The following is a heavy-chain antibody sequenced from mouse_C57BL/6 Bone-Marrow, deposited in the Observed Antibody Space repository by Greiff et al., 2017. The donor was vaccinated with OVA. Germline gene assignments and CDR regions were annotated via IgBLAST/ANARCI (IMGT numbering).Heavy chain of an antibody. V-gene: IGHV5-17*01. CDR1: GFTFSDYG. J-gene: IGHJ3*01. CDR3: ARRDMVTTAY. D-gene: IGHD2-2*01. CDR2: ISSGSSTI. Sequence: EVKLQESGGGLVKPGGSLKLSCAASGFTFSDYGMHWVRQAPEKGLEWVAYISSGSSTIYYADTVKGRFTISRDNAENTLFLQMTSLRSEDTAMYYCARRDMVTTAYWGQGTLVTVSA.